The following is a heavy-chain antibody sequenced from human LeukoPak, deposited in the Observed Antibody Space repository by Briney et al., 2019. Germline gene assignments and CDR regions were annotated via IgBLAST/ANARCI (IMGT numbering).Heavy chain of an antibody. V-gene: IGHV3-23*01. CDR3: AREEHYRRYFAL. Sequence: GGSLRLSCAASGFTFSSYAMSWVRQAPGKGLEWVSAISGSGGSTYYADSVKGRFTISRDNSKSTLYLQMNSLRAEDTAVYFCAREEHYRRYFALWGRGTLVTVSS. CDR2: ISGSGGST. CDR1: GFTFSSYA. D-gene: IGHD3-16*02. J-gene: IGHJ2*01.